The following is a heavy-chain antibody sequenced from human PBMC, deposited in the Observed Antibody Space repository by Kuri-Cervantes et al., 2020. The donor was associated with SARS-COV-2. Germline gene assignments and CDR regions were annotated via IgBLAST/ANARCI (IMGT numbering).Heavy chain of an antibody. V-gene: IGHV1-8*02. CDR2: MNPNSGNT. Sequence: ASVKVSCKASGGTFSSYAINWVRQATGQGLEWMGWMNPNSGNTGYAQKFQGRVTMTRNTSISTAYMELSSLRSEDTAVYYCARVGPALYCSSTSCYSRNYYYYMDVWGKGTTVTVSS. D-gene: IGHD2-2*01. J-gene: IGHJ6*03. CDR1: GGTFSSYA. CDR3: ARVGPALYCSSTSCYSRNYYYYMDV.